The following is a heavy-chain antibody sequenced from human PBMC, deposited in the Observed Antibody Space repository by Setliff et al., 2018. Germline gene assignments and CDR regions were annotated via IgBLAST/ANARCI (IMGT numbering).Heavy chain of an antibody. D-gene: IGHD3-10*01. CDR2: IKSKTDGGPT. CDR3: VKLVPQAISSDP. V-gene: IGHV3-15*01. Sequence: GGSLRLSCAASGFTFSNAWMNWVRQTPGEGLDWVGRIKSKTDGGPTDYAAPVKGRFTISRDDSKNTLYLQMNSLKTEDTAIYYCVKLVPQAISSDPWGQGTLVTVSS. CDR1: GFTFSNAW. J-gene: IGHJ5*02.